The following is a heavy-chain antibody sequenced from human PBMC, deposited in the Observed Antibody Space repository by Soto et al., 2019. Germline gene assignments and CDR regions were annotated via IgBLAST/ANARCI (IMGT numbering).Heavy chain of an antibody. CDR3: ARPLAARYYYGMDV. CDR1: GGSISSSSYY. D-gene: IGHD6-6*01. CDR2: IYYSGST. V-gene: IGHV4-39*01. Sequence: SETLSLTCTVSGGSISSSSYYWGWIRQPPGKGLEWIGSIYYSGSTYYNPSLKSRVTISVDTSKNQFSLKLSSVTAADTAVYYCARPLAARYYYGMDVWGQGTTVTVSS. J-gene: IGHJ6*02.